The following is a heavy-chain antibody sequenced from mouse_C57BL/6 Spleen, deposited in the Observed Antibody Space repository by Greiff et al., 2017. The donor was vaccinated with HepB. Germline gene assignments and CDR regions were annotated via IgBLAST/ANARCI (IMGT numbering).Heavy chain of an antibody. V-gene: IGHV1-18*01. J-gene: IGHJ2*01. Sequence: EVQLQQSGPELVKPGASVKIPCKASGYTFTDYNMDWVKQSHGKSLEWIGDINPNNGGTIYNQKFKGKATLTVDKSSSTAYLQLSSLTSEDTAIYYCARSNYEDFDYWGQGTTLTVSS. CDR3: ARSNYEDFDY. CDR1: GYTFTDYN. CDR2: INPNNGGT. D-gene: IGHD2-5*01.